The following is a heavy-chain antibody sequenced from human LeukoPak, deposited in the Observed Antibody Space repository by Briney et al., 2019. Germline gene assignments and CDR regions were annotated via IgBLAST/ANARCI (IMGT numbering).Heavy chain of an antibody. V-gene: IGHV4-59*12. CDR3: ARGRSYYGSGSYLFDY. CDR1: GGSISSYY. CDR2: IYYSGGT. Sequence: AETLSLTCTVSGGSISSYYWSWVRQPPGKGLEWIGYIYYSGGTKYNASLKSGGTISVDTSKNQFSLKLSSVTAADTAVYYCARGRSYYGSGSYLFDYWGQGTLVTVSS. J-gene: IGHJ4*02. D-gene: IGHD3-10*01.